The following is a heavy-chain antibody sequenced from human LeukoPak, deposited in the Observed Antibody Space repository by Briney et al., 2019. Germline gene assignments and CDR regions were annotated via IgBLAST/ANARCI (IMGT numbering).Heavy chain of an antibody. CDR1: GLTFGDYA. J-gene: IGHJ4*02. CDR2: IRSKAYGGTT. D-gene: IGHD3-10*01. V-gene: IGHV3-49*03. Sequence: PGGSLRLSCTASGLTFGDYAMSWFRQAPGKGLEWVGFIRSKAYGGTTECAASVKGRFTISRDDSKSIAYLQMNSLKTEDTAVYYCTRAVGDWRGLIRGYWGQGTLVTVSS. CDR3: TRAVGDWRGLIRGY.